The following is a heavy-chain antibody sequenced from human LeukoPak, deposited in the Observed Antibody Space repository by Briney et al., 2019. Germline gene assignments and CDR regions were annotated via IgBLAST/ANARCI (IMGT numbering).Heavy chain of an antibody. D-gene: IGHD2-2*01. CDR1: GGSFSGYY. Sequence: SETLSLTRAVYGGSFSGYYWSWLRQPPGEGLEWIGEINHSGSTNYNPSLKSRVTISVDTSKNQFSLKLSSVTAADTAVYYCARGGCSSTSCYSNWFDPWGQGTLVTVSS. CDR3: ARGGCSSTSCYSNWFDP. J-gene: IGHJ5*02. V-gene: IGHV4-34*01. CDR2: INHSGST.